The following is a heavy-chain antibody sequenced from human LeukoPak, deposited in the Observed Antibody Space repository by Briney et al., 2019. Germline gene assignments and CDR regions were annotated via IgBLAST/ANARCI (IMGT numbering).Heavy chain of an antibody. V-gene: IGHV4-59*08. D-gene: IGHD1-14*01. CDR1: GGSISSYY. J-gene: IGHJ4*02. CDR3: ARHRNHYTIPTLQIDY. CDR2: IYYSGST. Sequence: SETLSLTCTVSGGSISSYYWSWIRQPPGKGLEWIGYIYYSGSTNYNPSLKSRVTISIDTSKNQFSLKLSSVTAADTAVYYCARHRNHYTIPTLQIDYWGQGSLVTVSS.